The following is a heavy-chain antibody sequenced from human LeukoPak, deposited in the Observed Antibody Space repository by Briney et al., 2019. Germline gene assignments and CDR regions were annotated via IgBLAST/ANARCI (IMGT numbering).Heavy chain of an antibody. CDR2: IYYSGST. Sequence: PSETLSLTCTVSGGSISSSSYYWGWIRQPPGKGLEWIGSIYYSGSTYCNPSLKSRVTISVDTSKNQFSLKLSSVTAADTAVYYCASRGSSSSSTAGRDYWGQGTLVTVSS. CDR3: ASRGSSSSSTAGRDY. CDR1: GGSISSSSYY. V-gene: IGHV4-39*01. D-gene: IGHD6-6*01. J-gene: IGHJ4*02.